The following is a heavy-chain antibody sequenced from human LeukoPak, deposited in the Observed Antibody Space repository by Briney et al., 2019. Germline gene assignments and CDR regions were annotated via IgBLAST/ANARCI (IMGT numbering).Heavy chain of an antibody. Sequence: SETLSLTCAVYGESFSSYYWSWIRQPPGKGLEWIGEINHSGSTNYNPSLKSRVTISVDTSKNQFSPKLSSVTAADTAVYYCASPHNAGAFDIWGQGTMVTVSS. CDR2: INHSGST. J-gene: IGHJ3*02. V-gene: IGHV4-34*01. CDR1: GESFSSYY. CDR3: ASPHNAGAFDI. D-gene: IGHD1-14*01.